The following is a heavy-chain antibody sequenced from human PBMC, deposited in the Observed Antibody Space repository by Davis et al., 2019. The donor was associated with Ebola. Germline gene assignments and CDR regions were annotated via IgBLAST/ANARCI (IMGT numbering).Heavy chain of an antibody. CDR2: INAGNGKT. CDR1: GYTFTSNA. J-gene: IGHJ4*02. D-gene: IGHD3-16*01. CDR3: ARDREGGLFDY. V-gene: IGHV1-3*01. Sequence: ASVKVSCKASGYTFTSNAMHWVRQAPGQRLEWMGWINAGNGKTKYSQKFQGRVTITRDTSARTAYMELSSLRSEDTAVYYCARDREGGLFDYWGQGTLVTVSS.